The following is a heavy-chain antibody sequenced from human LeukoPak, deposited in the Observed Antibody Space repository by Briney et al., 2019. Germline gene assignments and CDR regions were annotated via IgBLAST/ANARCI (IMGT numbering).Heavy chain of an antibody. V-gene: IGHV4-59*01. J-gene: IGHJ6*02. Sequence: PSETLCLTCTVSGGSISSFYWSWIRQPPGQELEWLGYIYYSGSTNYSPSLKSRVTISVDTSKNQFSLKLSSVTAADTAVYYCARDRDIGTYYYYYGMDVWGQGTTVTVSS. CDR2: IYYSGST. CDR3: ARDRDIGTYYYYYGMDV. CDR1: GGSISSFY. D-gene: IGHD2-15*01.